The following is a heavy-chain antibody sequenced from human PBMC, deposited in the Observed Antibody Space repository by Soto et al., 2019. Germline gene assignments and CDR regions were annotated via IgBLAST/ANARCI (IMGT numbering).Heavy chain of an antibody. CDR3: AGRYGGNFDY. CDR2: IYYSGST. J-gene: IGHJ4*02. Sequence: QVQLQESGPGLVKPSETLSLTCTVSGGSINNYYWSWIRQPPGKGLERSGYIYYSGSTNYNPSLNSRVTISVDTSQTPFPLKLSSVPAADTAVYYCAGRYGGNFDYWGQGTLVTVSS. V-gene: IGHV4-59*03. D-gene: IGHD1-26*01. CDR1: GGSINNYY.